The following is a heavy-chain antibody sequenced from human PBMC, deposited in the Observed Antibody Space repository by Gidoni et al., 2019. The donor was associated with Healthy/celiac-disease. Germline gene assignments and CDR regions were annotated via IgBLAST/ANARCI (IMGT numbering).Heavy chain of an antibody. CDR2: ISSSSSYI. Sequence: EVQLVESGGGLVKPGGSLRLPCAASRFTFSTYSMNWVRQAPGKGLEWVSSISSSSSYIYYADSVKGRFTISRDNAKNSLYLQMNSLRAEDTAVYDCARPKGLDRGELLGEDYWGQGTLVTVSS. V-gene: IGHV3-21*01. J-gene: IGHJ4*02. D-gene: IGHD1-26*01. CDR1: RFTFSTYS. CDR3: ARPKGLDRGELLGEDY.